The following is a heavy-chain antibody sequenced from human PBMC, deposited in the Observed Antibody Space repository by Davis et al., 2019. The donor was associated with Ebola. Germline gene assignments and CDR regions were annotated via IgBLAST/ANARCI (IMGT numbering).Heavy chain of an antibody. J-gene: IGHJ6*02. CDR3: ARADVVVVAATSYYGMDV. CDR1: GGTFSSYA. D-gene: IGHD2-15*01. V-gene: IGHV1-69*13. Sequence: SVKVSCKASGGTFSSYAISWVRQAPGQGLEWMGGIIPIFGTANYAQKFQGRVTITADESTSTAYMELSSLRSEDTAVYYCARADVVVVAATSYYGMDVWGQGTTVTVSS. CDR2: IIPIFGTA.